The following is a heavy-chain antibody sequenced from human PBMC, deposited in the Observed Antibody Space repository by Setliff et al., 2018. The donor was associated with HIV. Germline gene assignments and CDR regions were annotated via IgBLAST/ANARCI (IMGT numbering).Heavy chain of an antibody. D-gene: IGHD2-2*01. V-gene: IGHV3-30*04. CDR1: GFTFSDYV. Sequence: GSLRLSCAASGFTFSDYVMYWVRQAPGKGLEWVTVISYDGSNESYADSVKGRFTISRDNSKNTLYLQMNSLRAEDTAVYYCARDSRNITSCCGENWGQGTLVTVSS. CDR2: ISYDGSNE. CDR3: ARDSRNITSCCGEN. J-gene: IGHJ4*02.